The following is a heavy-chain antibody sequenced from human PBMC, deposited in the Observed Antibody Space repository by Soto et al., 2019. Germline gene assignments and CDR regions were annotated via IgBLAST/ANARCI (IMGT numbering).Heavy chain of an antibody. CDR1: GGSINSGGYY. CDR3: ARDTSPQAFDI. V-gene: IGHV4-31*03. CDR2: IYYSGST. J-gene: IGHJ3*02. Sequence: QVQLQESGPGLVKPSQTLSLTCTVSGGSINSGGYYWSWIRQHPGKGLEWIGYIYYSGSTYYNPSPKSRVTISVDTSKNQFSLKLNSMTAADTAVYYCARDTSPQAFDIWGQGTVVTVSS.